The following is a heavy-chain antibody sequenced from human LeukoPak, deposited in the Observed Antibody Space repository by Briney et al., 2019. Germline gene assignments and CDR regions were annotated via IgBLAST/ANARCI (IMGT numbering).Heavy chain of an antibody. CDR1: GFSFNEYW. J-gene: IGHJ4*02. Sequence: QAGGSLRLSCAASGFSFNEYWMSWVRQAPGKGPEWVANIKEDGSDKYYIDSVKGRFTISRDDGTNSVFLEMNSLRPEDTGLYYCARDSRPRGGSCFDSWGQGTLVTVSS. CDR2: IKEDGSDK. CDR3: ARDSRPRGGSCFDS. D-gene: IGHD2-15*01. V-gene: IGHV3-7*01.